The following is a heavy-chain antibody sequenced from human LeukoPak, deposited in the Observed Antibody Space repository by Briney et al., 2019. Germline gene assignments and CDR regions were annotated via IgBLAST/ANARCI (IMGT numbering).Heavy chain of an antibody. CDR2: INHSGST. J-gene: IGHJ4*02. CDR1: GGSFSGYY. CDR3: ARGPRAIYYYDSSGYLDY. Sequence: SETLSLTCAVYGGSFSGYYWGGIRQPPGKGLDGIGEINHSGSTNYNPSLKSRVTISVDTSKNQFSLKLSSVTAADTAVYYCARGPRAIYYYDSSGYLDYWGQGTLVTVSS. V-gene: IGHV4-34*01. D-gene: IGHD3-22*01.